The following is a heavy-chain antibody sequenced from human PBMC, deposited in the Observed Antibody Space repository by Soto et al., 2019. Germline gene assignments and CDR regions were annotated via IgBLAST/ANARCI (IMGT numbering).Heavy chain of an antibody. D-gene: IGHD3-22*01. V-gene: IGHV3-23*01. Sequence: GGSLRLSCAASGFTFSSYAMSWVRQAPGKGLEWVSAISGSGGSTYYADSVKGRFTISRDNSKNTLYLQMNSLRAEDTAVYYCAGYDSSGYYPKPFDYWGQGTLVTVS. CDR1: GFTFSSYA. J-gene: IGHJ4*02. CDR2: ISGSGGST. CDR3: AGYDSSGYYPKPFDY.